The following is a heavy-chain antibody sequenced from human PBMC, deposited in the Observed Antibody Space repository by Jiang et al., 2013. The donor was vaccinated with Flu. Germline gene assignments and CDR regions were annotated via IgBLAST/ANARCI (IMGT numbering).Heavy chain of an antibody. V-gene: IGHV2-5*01. CDR3: AHRRPDYDQRLVAFDI. J-gene: IGHJ3*02. D-gene: IGHD6-13*01. CDR2: IYWNDER. CDR1: GFSLSTSGVG. Sequence: PTQTLTLTCTFSGFSLSTSGVGVGWIRQPPGKALEWLALIYWNDERRSSASLKSRLTITKDTSKNQVVLTMTNMDPVDTATYYCAHRRPDYDQRLVAFDIWGQGTLVTVSS.